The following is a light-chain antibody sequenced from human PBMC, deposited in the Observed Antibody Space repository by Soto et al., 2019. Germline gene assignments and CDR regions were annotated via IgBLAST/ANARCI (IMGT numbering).Light chain of an antibody. J-gene: IGLJ1*01. CDR2: EVS. Sequence: QSALTQPPSASGSPGQSVTISCTGTSSDVVGYNYVSWYQQNPGKVPKLMIYEVSKRPSGVPDRFSGSKSGKTASLTVSGLQAEDEADYYCSSYGGNNNYVFGTGTKVTVL. CDR1: SSDVVGYNY. CDR3: SSYGGNNNYV. V-gene: IGLV2-8*01.